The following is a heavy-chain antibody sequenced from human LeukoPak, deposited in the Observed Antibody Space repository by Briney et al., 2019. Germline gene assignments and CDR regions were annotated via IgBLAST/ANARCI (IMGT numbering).Heavy chain of an antibody. J-gene: IGHJ4*02. V-gene: IGHV1-8*01. CDR2: MNPNSGNT. D-gene: IGHD3-3*01. CDR1: GYTFTSYD. CDR3: ARFAVKQRITIFGVVIILPEAFDY. Sequence: VASVKVSCKASGYTFTSYDINWVRQATGQGLEWMGWMNPNSGNTGYAQKFQGRVTMTRNTSISTAYMELSSLRSEDTAVYYCARFAVKQRITIFGVVIILPEAFDYWGQGTLVTVSS.